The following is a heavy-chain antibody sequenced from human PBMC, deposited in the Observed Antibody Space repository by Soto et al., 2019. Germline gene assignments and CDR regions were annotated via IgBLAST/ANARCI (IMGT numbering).Heavy chain of an antibody. CDR1: GGSISSGGYS. Sequence: SETLSLTCAVSGGSISSGGYSWSWIRQPPGKGLKWIGYIYHSGSTYYNPSLKSRVTISVDRSKNQFSLKLSSVTAADTAVYSCASYYDILPGENWLDPWGQGTLVTVSS. CDR3: ASYYDILPGENWLDP. D-gene: IGHD3-9*01. J-gene: IGHJ5*02. CDR2: IYHSGST. V-gene: IGHV4-30-2*01.